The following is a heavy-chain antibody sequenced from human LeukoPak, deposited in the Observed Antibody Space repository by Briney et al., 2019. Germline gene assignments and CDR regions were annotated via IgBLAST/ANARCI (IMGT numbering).Heavy chain of an antibody. D-gene: IGHD6-25*01. CDR3: ARGGASSEWFDP. V-gene: IGHV4-59*01. CDR1: GDSLRVYY. Sequence: SQTLSLTCTVSGDSLRVYYSSWIREPPAKGLEWIAFIHSSGTTNYNPSLKSQVSIPVATSNNQFSLSVNSVTAANTAVYYCARGGASSEWFDPWGQRTLVTVSS. J-gene: IGHJ5*02. CDR2: IHSSGTT.